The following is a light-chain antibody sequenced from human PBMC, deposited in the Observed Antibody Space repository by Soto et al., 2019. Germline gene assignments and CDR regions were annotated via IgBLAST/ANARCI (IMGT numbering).Light chain of an antibody. Sequence: QSALTQPASVSGSPGQSITISCTGTTSDVSGYKFVSWYQQLPGKAPKLMIYEVSNRPSGVSNRFSGSKSGNTASLTISGLQAEDEADYYCSSYTGSRTGVFGGGTKVTVL. J-gene: IGLJ3*02. CDR2: EVS. CDR1: TSDVSGYKF. V-gene: IGLV2-14*01. CDR3: SSYTGSRTGV.